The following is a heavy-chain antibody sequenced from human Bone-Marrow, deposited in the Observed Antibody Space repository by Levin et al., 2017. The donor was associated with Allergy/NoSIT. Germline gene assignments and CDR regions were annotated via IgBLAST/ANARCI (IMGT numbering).Heavy chain of an antibody. Sequence: ASVKVSCQASGYSFTTYWIGWVRQMPGKGLEWMGIIYPDDSDTRYSPSFQGQVTISADKSIRTAYLQWNTLRASDTAIYYCARHGDEGASLNPYFYYGLDVWGQGTTVTVSS. D-gene: IGHD1-26*01. V-gene: IGHV5-51*01. CDR1: GYSFTTYW. CDR2: IYPDDSDT. CDR3: ARHGDEGASLNPYFYYGLDV. J-gene: IGHJ6*02.